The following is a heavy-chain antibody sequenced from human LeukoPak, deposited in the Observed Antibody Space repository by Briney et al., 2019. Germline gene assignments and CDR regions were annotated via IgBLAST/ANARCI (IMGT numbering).Heavy chain of an antibody. CDR1: GSIFTSYW. CDR2: IDPSDSYT. CDR3: ASELGYCTNGVCYMPYYGMDV. V-gene: IGHV5-10-1*01. D-gene: IGHD2-8*01. Sequence: GASLKISCKGSGSIFTSYWISWVRQMPGKGLEWMGRIDPSDSYTNYSPSFQGHVTISADKSISTAYLQWSSLKASDTAMYYCASELGYCTNGVCYMPYYGMDVWGQGTTVTVSS. J-gene: IGHJ6*02.